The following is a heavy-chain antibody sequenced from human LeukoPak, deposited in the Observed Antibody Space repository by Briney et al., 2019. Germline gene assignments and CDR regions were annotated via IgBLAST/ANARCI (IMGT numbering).Heavy chain of an antibody. J-gene: IGHJ4*02. D-gene: IGHD3-10*01. Sequence: GGSLRLSCAASGFTFSSYSMNWVRQAPGKRLEWVSYISSSSSTIYYADSVKGRFTISRDNAKNSLYLQMNSLRAEDTAVYYCARDSNDDYGSGSYYPFDYWGQGTLVTVSS. CDR3: ARDSNDDYGSGSYYPFDY. CDR1: GFTFSSYS. CDR2: ISSSSSTI. V-gene: IGHV3-48*04.